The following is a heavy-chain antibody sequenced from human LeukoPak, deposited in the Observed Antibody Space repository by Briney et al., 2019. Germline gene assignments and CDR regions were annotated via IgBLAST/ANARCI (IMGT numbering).Heavy chain of an antibody. Sequence: GGSLRLSCAASGFTFSSYAMSWVRQAPGKGLEWVSAISGSGGSTYYADSVKGRFTISRDNSKNTLHLQMNSLRAEDTAVYYCAKWDDFWSGYYDYWGQGTLVTVSS. CDR1: GFTFSSYA. V-gene: IGHV3-23*01. CDR2: ISGSGGST. D-gene: IGHD3-3*01. J-gene: IGHJ4*02. CDR3: AKWDDFWSGYYDY.